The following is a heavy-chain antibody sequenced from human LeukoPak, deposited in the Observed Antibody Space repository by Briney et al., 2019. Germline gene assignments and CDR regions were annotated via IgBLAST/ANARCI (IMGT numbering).Heavy chain of an antibody. V-gene: IGHV1-46*01. CDR1: GYTFTSYY. D-gene: IGHD6-19*01. CDR3: ARDRSLVTAVSGSMNY. Sequence: ASVKVSCKASGYTFTSYYMHWVRRAPGQGLEWMGIINPSGGSTSYAQKFQGRVTMTGDTSTSTVYMELSSLRSEDTAVYYCARDRSLVTAVSGSMNYWGQGTLVTVSS. J-gene: IGHJ4*02. CDR2: INPSGGST.